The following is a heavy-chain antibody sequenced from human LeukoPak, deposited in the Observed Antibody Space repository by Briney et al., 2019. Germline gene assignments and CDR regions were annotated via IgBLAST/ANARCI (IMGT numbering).Heavy chain of an antibody. CDR2: INQDGGKK. D-gene: IGHD3-9*01. CDR3: ARGRYFDWLFDY. V-gene: IGHV3-7*03. Sequence: PGGSLRLSCAGSGFFFSGYWMTWVRQAPGKGLEWVANINQDGGKKYYADSVKGRFTIPRDDAKNSLYLQMNSLRVEDTAIYYCARGRYFDWLFDYWGQGTLVTVSS. CDR1: GFFFSGYW. J-gene: IGHJ4*02.